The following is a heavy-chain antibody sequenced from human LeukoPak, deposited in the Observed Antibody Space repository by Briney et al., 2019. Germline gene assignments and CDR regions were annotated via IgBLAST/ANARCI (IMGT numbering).Heavy chain of an antibody. V-gene: IGHV3-23*01. Sequence: GGTLRLSCAASGFTFSSYGMSWVRQAPGKGLEWVSAISGSGGSTYYADSVKGRFTISRDNSKNTLYLQMNSLRAEDTAVYYCAKISSGGSGSYPAPVFDYWGQGTLVTVSS. CDR1: GFTFSSYG. J-gene: IGHJ4*02. CDR2: ISGSGGST. D-gene: IGHD3-10*01. CDR3: AKISSGGSGSYPAPVFDY.